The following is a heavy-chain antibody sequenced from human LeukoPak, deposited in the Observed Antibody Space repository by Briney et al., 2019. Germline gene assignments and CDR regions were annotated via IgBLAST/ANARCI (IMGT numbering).Heavy chain of an antibody. CDR1: GFTFSSYA. CDR3: ANLYSFGSGSYESRYFDY. CDR2: ISASGGST. D-gene: IGHD3-10*01. J-gene: IGHJ4*02. V-gene: IGHV3-23*01. Sequence: GGSLRLSCAASGFTFSSYAMSWVRQAPGKGPEWVSAISASGGSTYYADSVKGRFTISRDKSKNTLYLQMNSLRAESTAVYYCANLYSFGSGSYESRYFDYWGQGTLVTVSS.